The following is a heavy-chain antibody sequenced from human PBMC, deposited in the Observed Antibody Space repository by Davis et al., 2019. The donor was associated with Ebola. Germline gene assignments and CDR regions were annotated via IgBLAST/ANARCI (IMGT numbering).Heavy chain of an antibody. Sequence: PGGSLRLSCAASGFTFSSYWMSWVRQAPGKGLEWVSYISSSSSTIYYADSVKGRFTISRDNAKNSLYLQMNSLRAEDTAVYYCARDSPPLDYWGQGTLVTVSS. CDR1: GFTFSSYW. CDR3: ARDSPPLDY. CDR2: ISSSSSTI. J-gene: IGHJ4*02. V-gene: IGHV3-48*04.